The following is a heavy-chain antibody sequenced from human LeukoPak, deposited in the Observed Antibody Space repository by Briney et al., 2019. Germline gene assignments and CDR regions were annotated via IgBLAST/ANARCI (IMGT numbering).Heavy chain of an antibody. CDR2: TSYDGRNT. D-gene: IGHD3-22*01. V-gene: IGHV3-30*04. CDR1: GSSVGSDA. J-gene: IGHJ4*02. CDR3: ARVGSSGYVDH. Sequence: PGGSLRLSRVLSGSSVGSDAVYWTRQAPGKGLEWVALTSYDGRNTDYTDSVKGRFIISRDNARKPLYLQMNSLSAEAPAPYYCARVGSSGYVDHWGQGAVVTVSS.